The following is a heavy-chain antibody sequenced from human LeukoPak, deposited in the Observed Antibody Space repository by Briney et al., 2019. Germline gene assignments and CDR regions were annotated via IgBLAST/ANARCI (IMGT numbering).Heavy chain of an antibody. CDR1: GGSISSGGYY. CDR2: IYRSGST. V-gene: IGHV4-30-2*02. J-gene: IGHJ3*02. D-gene: IGHD5-18*01. Sequence: SETLSLTCTVSGGSISSGGYYWSWIRQPPGKGLEWIGYIYRSGSTYYNPSLKSRVTISVDTSKNQFSLKLSSVTAADTAVYYCARGGYSYGLFLGAFDIWGQGTMVTVSS. CDR3: ARGGYSYGLFLGAFDI.